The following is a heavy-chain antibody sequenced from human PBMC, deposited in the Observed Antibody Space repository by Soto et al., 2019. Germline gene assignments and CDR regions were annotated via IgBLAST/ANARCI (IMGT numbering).Heavy chain of an antibody. CDR2: IRPGGDST. V-gene: IGHV3-23*01. J-gene: IGHJ4*02. D-gene: IGHD2-21*02. Sequence: GGSLRLSCAASRFRFSTRAMSWVRQAPGKGLEWVASIRPGGDSTYYADSVKGRFAVSRDNSNVTLYLQMDSLRVEDTAIYYRSSRDLRAPRAGGSDYWAPGTLHAV. CDR1: RFRFSTRA. CDR3: SSRDLRAPRAGGSDY.